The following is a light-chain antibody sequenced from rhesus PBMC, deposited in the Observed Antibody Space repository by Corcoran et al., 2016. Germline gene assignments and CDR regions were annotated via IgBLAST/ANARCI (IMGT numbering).Light chain of an antibody. CDR1: SSDIGGYNR. CDR3: SPYGSSSNYI. Sequence: QAAPTQSPSVSGSPGQSVTISCTGTSSDIGGYNRVSWYQQHPGKAPKLMIYDVSKRPSGVSDRFSGSKSGNTAPLTISGLQAEDEAYYSCSPYGSSSNYIFGDGTRLTVL. CDR2: DVS. V-gene: IGLV2-13*03. J-gene: IGLJ1*01.